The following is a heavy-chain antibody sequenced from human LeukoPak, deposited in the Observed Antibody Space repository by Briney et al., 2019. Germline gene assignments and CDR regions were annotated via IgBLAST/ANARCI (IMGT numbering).Heavy chain of an antibody. Sequence: GGSLRLSSAASGFTFSSYGMHWVRQAPGKGLEWVAFIRYDGSNKYYADSVKGRFTISRDNSKNTLYLQMNSLRAEDTAVYYCAKGSREKYSYGLDAFDIWGQGTMVTVSS. J-gene: IGHJ3*02. CDR1: GFTFSSYG. D-gene: IGHD5-18*01. CDR3: AKGSREKYSYGLDAFDI. CDR2: IRYDGSNK. V-gene: IGHV3-30*02.